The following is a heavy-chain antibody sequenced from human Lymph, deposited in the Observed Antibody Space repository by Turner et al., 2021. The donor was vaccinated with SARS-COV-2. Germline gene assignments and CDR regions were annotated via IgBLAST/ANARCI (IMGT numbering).Heavy chain of an antibody. CDR1: VFPFSSYT. CDR2: ISGSGAST. Sequence: EVQLLESGGGLVLPGGSLRLSCSASVFPFSSYTMSWVRQAQGKGLEWVSDISGSGASTNYADSVKGRITISRDNSKNTLNLQMNRMRVEETAVYDCAKDGYDGIYCGGGSCYSGWFDPWGQGTLVTVSS. V-gene: IGHV3-23*01. D-gene: IGHD2-15*01. J-gene: IGHJ5*02. CDR3: AKDGYDGIYCGGGSCYSGWFDP.